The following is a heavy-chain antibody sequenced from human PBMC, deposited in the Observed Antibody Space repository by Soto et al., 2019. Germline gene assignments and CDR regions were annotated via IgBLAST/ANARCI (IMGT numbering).Heavy chain of an antibody. CDR3: AREAPGYCSGGSCYAYYFDY. D-gene: IGHD2-15*01. V-gene: IGHV4-59*01. CDR2: IYYSGST. J-gene: IGHJ4*02. Sequence: SETLSLTYTVSGGNIISYDGSWIRQPPGKGLEWIGYIYYSGSTNYNPSLKSRVTISVDTSKNQFSLKLSSLRSEDTAVYYCAREAPGYCSGGSCYAYYFDYWGQGTLVTVSS. CDR1: GGNIISYD.